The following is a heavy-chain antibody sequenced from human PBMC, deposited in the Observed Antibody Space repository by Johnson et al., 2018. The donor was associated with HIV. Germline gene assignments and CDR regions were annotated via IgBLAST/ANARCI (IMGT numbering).Heavy chain of an antibody. Sequence: QVQLVESGGGLVQPGRSLRLSCVASGFTFSDYYMTWIRQAPGKGLEWLSYISSGGTTIYYSASVKCRFTISRDNAKNSLYLQMNSLRAEDTAVYYCASSWFGELSYAFDIWGQGTMVTVSS. D-gene: IGHD3-10*01. V-gene: IGHV3-11*04. CDR3: ASSWFGELSYAFDI. J-gene: IGHJ3*02. CDR2: ISSGGTTI. CDR1: GFTFSDYY.